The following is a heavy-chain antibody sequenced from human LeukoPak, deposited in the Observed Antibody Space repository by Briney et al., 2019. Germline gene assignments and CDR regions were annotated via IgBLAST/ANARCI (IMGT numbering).Heavy chain of an antibody. J-gene: IGHJ6*02. CDR1: GFTFSSYS. Sequence: GGSLRLSCAASGFTFSSYSMNWVRQAPGKGLEWVSSISSSSSYIYYADSVKGRFTISRDNAKNSLYLQMNSLRAEDTAVYYCARGGSASYNYYYYGMDVWGQGTTVTVSS. V-gene: IGHV3-21*01. D-gene: IGHD3-10*01. CDR2: ISSSSSYI. CDR3: ARGGSASYNYYYYGMDV.